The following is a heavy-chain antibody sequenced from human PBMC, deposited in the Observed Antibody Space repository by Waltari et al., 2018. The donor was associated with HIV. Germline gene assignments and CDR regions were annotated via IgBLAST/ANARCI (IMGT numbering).Heavy chain of an antibody. Sequence: EVQLVQSGAEVKTLGECLRISCKGSGYTFSRHYIGWVRQMPGKGLEWMGLIYPSDSETTYSPSFEGQVTISADKSISTAYLQWSSLQASDTAMYYCGRYENNRPHSYGMDVWGQGTTVTVSS. CDR1: GYTFSRHY. CDR2: IYPSDSET. CDR3: GRYENNRPHSYGMDV. J-gene: IGHJ6*02. V-gene: IGHV5-51*03. D-gene: IGHD1-1*01.